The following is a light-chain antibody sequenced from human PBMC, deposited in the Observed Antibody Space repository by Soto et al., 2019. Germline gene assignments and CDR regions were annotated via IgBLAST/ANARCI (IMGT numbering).Light chain of an antibody. CDR3: QHYGSSAL. CDR1: QSVSSN. Sequence: ETVMTQSPATLSVSPGERPTLSCRASQSVSSNLAWYQQKPGQAPRLLIYDASTRATGIPARFSGSGSGTEFTLTISSLQSEDFAVYYCQHYGSSALFGPGTKVDIK. CDR2: DAS. J-gene: IGKJ3*01. V-gene: IGKV3-15*01.